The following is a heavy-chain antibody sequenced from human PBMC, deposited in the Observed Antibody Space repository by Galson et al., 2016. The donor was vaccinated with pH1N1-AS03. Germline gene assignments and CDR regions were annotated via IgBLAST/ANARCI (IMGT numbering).Heavy chain of an antibody. V-gene: IGHV3-23*01. Sequence: SLRLSCAASGFTFSGYAMNWVRQAPGEGLEWVSTISGSGGHTYYAGSVSGRFTISRDYSKNTLYLQMNSLRAEDTAVYYCVKDGVERAAAGFACFDYWGQGTLVTVSS. J-gene: IGHJ4*02. CDR1: GFTFSGYA. CDR3: VKDGVERAAAGFACFDY. D-gene: IGHD6-13*01. CDR2: ISGSGGHT.